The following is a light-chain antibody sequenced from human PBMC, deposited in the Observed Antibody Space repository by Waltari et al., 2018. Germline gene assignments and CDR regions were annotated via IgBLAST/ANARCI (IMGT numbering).Light chain of an antibody. J-gene: IGLJ3*02. CDR3: SSYTSRATWV. CDR2: DVP. V-gene: IGLV2-14*03. Sequence: QSALTQPASVSGSPGQSITISCTGTSSAVVVYNYVSWFQQHPDKAPSLLIFDVPNRPSGVSNRFSGSKSGNTASLTISGLQAEDEADYYCSSYTSRATWVFGGGTRLAVL. CDR1: SSAVVVYNY.